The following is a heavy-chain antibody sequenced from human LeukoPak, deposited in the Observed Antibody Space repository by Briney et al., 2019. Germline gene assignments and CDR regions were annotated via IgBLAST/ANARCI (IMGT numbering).Heavy chain of an antibody. CDR1: GGTFSSYA. D-gene: IGHD2-15*01. V-gene: IGHV1-69*04. CDR3: ARDWGGSGSFDY. J-gene: IGHJ4*02. Sequence: ASVKVSCKASGGTFSSYAISWVRQAPGQGLEWMGRIIPILGIANYAQKFQGRVTITADKSTSTAYMELSSLRSEDTAVYYCARDWGGSGSFDYWGQGTLVTVSS. CDR2: IIPILGIA.